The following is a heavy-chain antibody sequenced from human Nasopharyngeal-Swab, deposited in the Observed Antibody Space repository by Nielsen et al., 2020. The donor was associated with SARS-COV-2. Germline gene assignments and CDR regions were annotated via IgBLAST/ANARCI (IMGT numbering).Heavy chain of an antibody. J-gene: IGHJ6*02. V-gene: IGHV3-15*01. CDR3: TTDLAYCGGDCYSPYYYGMDV. Sequence: WIRQPPGKGLEWVGRIKSKTDGGTTDYAAPVKGRFTISRDDSKNTLYLQMNSLKTEDTAVYYCTTDLAYCGGDCYSPYYYGMDVWGQGTTVT. D-gene: IGHD2-21*02. CDR2: IKSKTDGGTT.